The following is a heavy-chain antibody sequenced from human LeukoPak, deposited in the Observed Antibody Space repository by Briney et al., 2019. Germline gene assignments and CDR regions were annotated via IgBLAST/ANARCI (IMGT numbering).Heavy chain of an antibody. CDR3: ASMALGYCSGGSCYPGLYYFDY. CDR2: IYTSGST. CDR1: VGSISSYY. V-gene: IGHV4-4*07. J-gene: IGHJ4*02. Sequence: SETLSLTCTVSVGSISSYYWSWIRQPAGEGLEWIGRIYTSGSTNYNPSLKSRVTMSVDTSKNQFSLKLSSVTAADTAVYYCASMALGYCSGGSCYPGLYYFDYWGQGTLVTVSS. D-gene: IGHD2-15*01.